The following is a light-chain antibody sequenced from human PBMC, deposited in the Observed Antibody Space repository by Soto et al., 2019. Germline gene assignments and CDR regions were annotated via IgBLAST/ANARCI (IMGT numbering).Light chain of an antibody. V-gene: IGLV1-44*01. CDR3: AAWDDSLNGLYV. J-gene: IGLJ1*01. CDR2: SSN. CDR1: SXNIGSNT. Sequence: QSVLTQPRSASGTPGQSVTISCSGSSXNIGSNTVDWYQQLPGTAPKLLIYSSNQRPSGVPDRFSGSKSGTSASLAISGLQSDDEADYFCAAWDDSLNGLYVFGTGTKVIIL.